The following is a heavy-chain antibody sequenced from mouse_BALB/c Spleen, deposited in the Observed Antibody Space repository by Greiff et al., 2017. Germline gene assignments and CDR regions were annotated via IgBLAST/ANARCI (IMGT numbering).Heavy chain of an antibody. J-gene: IGHJ4*01. V-gene: IGHV1S81*02. CDR1: GYTFTSYY. Sequence: QVQLQQSGAELVKPGASVKLSCKASGYTFTSYYMYWVKQRPGQGLEWIGEINPSNGGTNFNEKFKSKATLTVDKSSSTAYMQLSSLTSEDSAVYYCTRRLGGAPMDYWGQGTSVTVSA. CDR3: TRRLGGAPMDY. CDR2: INPSNGGT. D-gene: IGHD4-1*01.